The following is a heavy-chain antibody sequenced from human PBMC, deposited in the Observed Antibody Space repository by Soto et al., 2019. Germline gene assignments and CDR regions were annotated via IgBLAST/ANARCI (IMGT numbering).Heavy chain of an antibody. CDR1: GDSVSSNSAA. CDR3: ASWYSGYGPRDYYYGMDV. V-gene: IGHV6-1*01. Sequence: SQTLSLTCAISGDSVSSNSAAWNWIRQSPSRGLEWLGRTYYRSKWYNDYAVSVKSRITINPDTSKNQFSLQLNSVTPEDTAVYYCASWYSGYGPRDYYYGMDVWGQGTTVTVSS. CDR2: TYYRSKWYN. D-gene: IGHD5-12*01. J-gene: IGHJ6*02.